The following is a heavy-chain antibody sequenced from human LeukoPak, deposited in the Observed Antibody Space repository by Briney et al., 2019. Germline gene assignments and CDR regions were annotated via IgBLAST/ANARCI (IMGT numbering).Heavy chain of an antibody. CDR1: GGSFSGYY. V-gene: IGHV4-34*09. Sequence: SETLSLTCAVYGGSFSGYYWSWIRQPPGKGLEWIGEINHSGSTNYNPSLKSRVTISVDTSKNQFSLKLSSVTAADTAVYYCARDLETTGGGAFDIWGQGTMVTVSS. CDR2: INHSGST. D-gene: IGHD1-1*01. CDR3: ARDLETTGGGAFDI. J-gene: IGHJ3*02.